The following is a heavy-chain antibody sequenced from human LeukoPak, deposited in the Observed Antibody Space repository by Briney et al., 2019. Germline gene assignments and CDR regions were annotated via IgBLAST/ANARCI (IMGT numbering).Heavy chain of an antibody. Sequence: LSLTCAVYGVSFSGYYWSWIRQAPGKGLEWVSYISSSSSYTNYADSVKGRFTISRDNAKNSPYLQMNSLRAEDTAVYYCARGAVTAAGPAEYFQHWGQGTLVTVSS. CDR3: ARGAVTAAGPAEYFQH. J-gene: IGHJ1*01. V-gene: IGHV3-11*05. CDR1: GVSFSGYY. D-gene: IGHD6-25*01. CDR2: ISSSSSYT.